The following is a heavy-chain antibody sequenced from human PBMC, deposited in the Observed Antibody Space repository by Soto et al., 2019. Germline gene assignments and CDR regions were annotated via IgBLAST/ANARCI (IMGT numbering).Heavy chain of an antibody. J-gene: IGHJ5*02. Sequence: QVQLVQSGAEVKKPGSSVTVSCKASGGTSRSLSITWVRQAHGQGLEWMGGITPLFGIPNYPQKFQGRLTITSDQSTGTAYLELSSLRSEDTSVYYCARDTHSAGGGFDTWGRGTLGTGSS. CDR3: ARDTHSAGGGFDT. V-gene: IGHV1-69*17. CDR2: ITPLFGIP. D-gene: IGHD2-15*01. CDR1: GGTSRSLS.